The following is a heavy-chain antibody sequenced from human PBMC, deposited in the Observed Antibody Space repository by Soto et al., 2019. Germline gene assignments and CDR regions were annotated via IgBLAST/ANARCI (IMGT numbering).Heavy chain of an antibody. D-gene: IGHD3-10*01. CDR3: ARGEMVRGVIINYYYYYMDV. CDR2: MNPNSGNA. V-gene: IGHV1-8*01. Sequence: ASVKVSCKASGYTFTSYDINWVRQATGQGLEWMGWMNPNSGNAGYAQKFQGRVTMTRNTSISTAYMELSSLRSEDTAVYYCARGEMVRGVIINYYYYYMDVWGKGTTVTVSS. CDR1: GYTFTSYD. J-gene: IGHJ6*03.